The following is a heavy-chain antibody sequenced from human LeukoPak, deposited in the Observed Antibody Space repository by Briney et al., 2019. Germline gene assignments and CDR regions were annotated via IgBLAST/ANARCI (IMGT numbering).Heavy chain of an antibody. CDR3: AREGPYYYGSGTLPGFDP. CDR1: GGSISSGSYY. D-gene: IGHD3-10*01. Sequence: SETLSLTCTVSGGSISSGSYYWSWIRQPAGKGLEWIGRIYTSGSTNYNPSLKSRVTMSVDTSKNQFSLKLSSVTAADTAVYYCAREGPYYYGSGTLPGFDPWGQGTLVTVSS. CDR2: IYTSGST. J-gene: IGHJ5*02. V-gene: IGHV4-61*02.